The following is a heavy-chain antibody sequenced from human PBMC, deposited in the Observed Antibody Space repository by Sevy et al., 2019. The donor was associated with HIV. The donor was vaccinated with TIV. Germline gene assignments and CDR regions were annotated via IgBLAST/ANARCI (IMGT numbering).Heavy chain of an antibody. Sequence: SETLSLTCTVSGGSISSYYWSWIRQPPGKGLEWIGYIYYSGSTNYNPSLKSRVTISVDTSKNKFSLKLSSVTAADTAVYDCAREGARDNWFDPWGQGTLVTVSS. J-gene: IGHJ5*02. V-gene: IGHV4-59*01. D-gene: IGHD3-16*01. CDR1: GGSISSYY. CDR2: IYYSGST. CDR3: AREGARDNWFDP.